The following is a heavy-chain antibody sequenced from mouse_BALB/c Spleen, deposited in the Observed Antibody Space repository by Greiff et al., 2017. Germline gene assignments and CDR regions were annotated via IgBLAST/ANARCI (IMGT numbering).Heavy chain of an antibody. CDR1: GFNIKDTY. CDR2: IDPANGNT. V-gene: IGHV14-3*02. Sequence: EVQLQQSGAELVKPGASVKLSCTASGFNIKDTYMHWVKQRPEQGLEWIGRIDPANGNTKYDPKFQGKATITADTSSNTAYLQLSSLTSEDTAVYYCARDSYYAMDDWGQGTSVTVSS. J-gene: IGHJ4*01. CDR3: ARDSYYAMDD.